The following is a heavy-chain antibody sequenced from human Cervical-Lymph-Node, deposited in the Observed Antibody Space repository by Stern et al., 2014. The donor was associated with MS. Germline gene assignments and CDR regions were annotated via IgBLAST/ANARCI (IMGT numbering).Heavy chain of an antibody. D-gene: IGHD3/OR15-3a*01. CDR3: SKGFTWTGTGYGVDF. Sequence: QLVQSGGGLVQPGGSLRLSCAPSGFTFSNYAMSLIRQAPGQGLEWISSISGSGGNKFYAASVQGRILTFRDNSKNTLAMPTNSLRAEDSALYYCSKGFTWTGTGYGVDFWGQGTTVTVSS. V-gene: IGHV3-23*04. CDR2: ISGSGGNK. J-gene: IGHJ6*02. CDR1: GFTFSNYA.